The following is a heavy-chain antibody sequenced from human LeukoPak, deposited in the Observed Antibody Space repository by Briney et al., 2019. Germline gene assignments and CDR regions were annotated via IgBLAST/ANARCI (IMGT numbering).Heavy chain of an antibody. V-gene: IGHV1-18*01. CDR1: GYTFTSYG. Sequence: ASVKVSCKASGYTFTSYGISWVRRAPGQGLEWMGWISAYNGNTNYAQKLQGRVTMTTDTSTSTAYMELRSLRSDDTAVYYCARDRLVVVTATPNWFDPWGQGTLVTVSS. CDR2: ISAYNGNT. D-gene: IGHD2-21*02. CDR3: ARDRLVVVTATPNWFDP. J-gene: IGHJ5*02.